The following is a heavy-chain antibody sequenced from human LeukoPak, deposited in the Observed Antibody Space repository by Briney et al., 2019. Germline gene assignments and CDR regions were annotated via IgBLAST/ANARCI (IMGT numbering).Heavy chain of an antibody. J-gene: IGHJ4*02. CDR3: ARGAYDILTGYHY. V-gene: IGHV3-33*01. CDR2: IWYDGGNK. Sequence: GGSLRLSCAASGFIFNSYGMHWVRQAPGKGLEWVAVIWYDGGNKYYADSVKGRFTISRDNSKNTLYLQMNSLRAEDTAVYYCARGAYDILTGYHYWGQGTLVTVSS. CDR1: GFIFNSYG. D-gene: IGHD3-9*01.